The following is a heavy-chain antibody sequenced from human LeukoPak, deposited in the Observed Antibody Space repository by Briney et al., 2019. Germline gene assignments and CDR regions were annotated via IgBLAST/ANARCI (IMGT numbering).Heavy chain of an antibody. J-gene: IGHJ5*02. D-gene: IGHD4-11*01. V-gene: IGHV1-69*05. CDR3: ARGANDYSNYPSPYNWFDP. Sequence: AASVKVSCKASGGTFSSYAISWVRQAPGQGLEWMGGIIPIFGTANYAQKFQGRVTITTDESTSTAYMELSSLRSEDTAVYYRARGANDYSNYPSPYNWFDPWGQGTLVTVSS. CDR1: GGTFSSYA. CDR2: IIPIFGTA.